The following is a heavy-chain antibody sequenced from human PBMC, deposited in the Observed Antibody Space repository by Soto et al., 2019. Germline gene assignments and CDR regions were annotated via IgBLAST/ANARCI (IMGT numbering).Heavy chain of an antibody. CDR3: ARDAIPAATRWYNWFDP. Sequence: QVQLQESGPGLVKPSETLSLTCTVPGGSISSYYWSWIRQPPGKGLEWIGYIYYSGSTNYNPSLKSRVTISVDTSKNQFSLKLSSVTAADTAVYYCARDAIPAATRWYNWFDPWGQGTLVTVSS. CDR2: IYYSGST. V-gene: IGHV4-59*01. J-gene: IGHJ5*02. D-gene: IGHD2-2*01. CDR1: GGSISSYY.